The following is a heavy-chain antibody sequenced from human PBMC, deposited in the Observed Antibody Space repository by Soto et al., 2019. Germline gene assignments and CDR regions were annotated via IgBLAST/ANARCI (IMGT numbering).Heavy chain of an antibody. CDR1: GFTVSSNY. J-gene: IGHJ4*02. CDR3: ARESEDLTSNFDY. Sequence: GGSLRLSCAASGFTVSSNYMSWVRQAPGKGLEWVSVIYSGGSTYYADSVKGRFTISRDNSKNTLYLQMNSLRAEDTAVYYCARESEDLTSNFDYWGQGTLVTVSS. CDR2: IYSGGST. V-gene: IGHV3-53*01.